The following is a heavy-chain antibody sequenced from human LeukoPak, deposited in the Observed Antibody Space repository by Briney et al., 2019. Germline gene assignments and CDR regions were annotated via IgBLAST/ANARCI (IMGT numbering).Heavy chain of an antibody. V-gene: IGHV4-34*01. Sequence: SETLSLTCAVYGGSFSGYYWSWIRQPPGKGLEWIGEINHSGSTNYNPSLKSRVTISVDTSKNQFSLKLSSVTAADTAVYYCARRMNLFFDYWGQGALVTVSS. CDR3: ARRMNLFFDY. CDR2: INHSGST. J-gene: IGHJ4*02. CDR1: GGSFSGYY. D-gene: IGHD2-8*01.